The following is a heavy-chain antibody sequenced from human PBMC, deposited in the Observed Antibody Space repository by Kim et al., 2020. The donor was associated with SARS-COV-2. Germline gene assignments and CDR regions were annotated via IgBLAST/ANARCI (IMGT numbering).Heavy chain of an antibody. CDR2: ISSSSSYI. D-gene: IGHD6-19*01. J-gene: IGHJ4*02. Sequence: GGSLRLSCAASGFTFSSYSMNWVRQAPGKGLEWVSSISSSSSYIYYADSVKGRFTISRDNAKNSLYLQMNSLRAEDTAVYYCARGYSRGWIGSDYWGQGTLVTVSS. V-gene: IGHV3-21*01. CDR3: ARGYSRGWIGSDY. CDR1: GFTFSSYS.